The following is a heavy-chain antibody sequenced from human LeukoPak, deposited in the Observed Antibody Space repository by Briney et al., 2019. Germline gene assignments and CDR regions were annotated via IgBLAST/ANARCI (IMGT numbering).Heavy chain of an antibody. J-gene: IGHJ4*02. CDR3: ATDPTETRGFDY. CDR2: ISSSSSYI. V-gene: IGHV3-21*01. D-gene: IGHD1/OR15-1a*01. CDR1: GFTFSSYS. Sequence: GGSLRLSCAASGFTFSSYSMNWVRQAPGKGLEWVSSISSSSSYIYYADSVKGRFTISRDNAKNSLYLQMNSLRAEDTAVYYCATDPTETRGFDYWGQGTLVTVYS.